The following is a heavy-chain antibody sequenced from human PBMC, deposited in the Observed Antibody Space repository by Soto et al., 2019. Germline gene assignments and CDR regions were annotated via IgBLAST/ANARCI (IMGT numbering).Heavy chain of an antibody. CDR3: ARGDGWHGY. CDR2: IYYSGTT. CDR1: GGSISSYY. J-gene: IGHJ4*02. Sequence: QVQLQESGPGLVKPSETLSLTCTPSGGSISSYYWSWIRQPPGKGLEWIGYIYYSGTTNYNPSLKSRVTMSVDTSKNQFSLKLTSVTAADTAVYHCARGDGWHGYWGQGTLVTVSS. V-gene: IGHV4-59*01. D-gene: IGHD6-19*01.